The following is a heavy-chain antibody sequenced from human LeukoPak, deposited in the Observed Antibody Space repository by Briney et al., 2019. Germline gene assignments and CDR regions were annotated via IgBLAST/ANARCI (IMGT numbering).Heavy chain of an antibody. CDR3: ARSEYSSSSSYNYGMDV. D-gene: IGHD6-6*01. Sequence: GGSLRLSCAASGFTVSSNYMSWVRQAPGKGLEWVSVIYSGGSTYYADSVKGRFTISRHNSKNTLYLQMNSLRAEDTAVYYCARSEYSSSSSYNYGMDVWGQGTTVTVSS. J-gene: IGHJ6*02. V-gene: IGHV3-53*04. CDR2: IYSGGST. CDR1: GFTVSSNY.